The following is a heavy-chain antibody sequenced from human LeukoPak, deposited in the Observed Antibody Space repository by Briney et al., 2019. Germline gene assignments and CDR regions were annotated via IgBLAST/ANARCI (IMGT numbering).Heavy chain of an antibody. Sequence: PGGSLRLSCAASGFTFSSYGMSWVRQAPGKALEWVSVISGSGTNTYYADSVKGRFTISRDNSKNTLSLQMNSLRAEDTAVYYCAKGQKPVIAALAFDYWGQGTLVTVSS. CDR3: AKGQKPVIAALAFDY. D-gene: IGHD6-13*01. CDR2: ISGSGTNT. J-gene: IGHJ4*02. V-gene: IGHV3-23*01. CDR1: GFTFSSYG.